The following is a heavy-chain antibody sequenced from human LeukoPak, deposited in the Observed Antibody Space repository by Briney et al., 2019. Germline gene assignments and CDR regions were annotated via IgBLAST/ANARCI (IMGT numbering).Heavy chain of an antibody. V-gene: IGHV3-21*01. Sequence: PGGSLGLSCAASGFTFSSYSMNWVRQAPGKGLEWVSSISSSSSYIYYADSVKGRFTISRDNAKNSLYLQMNSLRAEDTAVYYCSGVLIAVAGKSFDYWGQGTLVTVSS. D-gene: IGHD6-19*01. CDR2: ISSSSSYI. CDR1: GFTFSSYS. J-gene: IGHJ4*02. CDR3: SGVLIAVAGKSFDY.